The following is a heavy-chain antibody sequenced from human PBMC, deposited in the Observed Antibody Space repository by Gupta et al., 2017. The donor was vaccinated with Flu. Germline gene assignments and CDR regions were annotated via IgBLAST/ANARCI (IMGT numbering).Heavy chain of an antibody. CDR3: ARDPSKVPLSGGWFDP. J-gene: IGHJ5*02. CDR1: GFTFSSYG. D-gene: IGHD3-10*01. Sequence: QVQLVESGGGVVQPGRSLRLSCAASGFTFSSYGMHWVRQAPGKGLEWVAVIWYDGSNKYYADSVKGRFTISRDNSKNTLYLQMNSLRAEDTAVYYCARDPSKVPLSGGWFDPWGQGTLVTVSS. CDR2: IWYDGSNK. V-gene: IGHV3-33*01.